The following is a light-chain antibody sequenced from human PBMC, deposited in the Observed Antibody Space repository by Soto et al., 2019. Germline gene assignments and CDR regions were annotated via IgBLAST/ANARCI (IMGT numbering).Light chain of an antibody. CDR3: SSYAGSSARVV. Sequence: QSVLTQPASVSGSPGQSITISCTRSSTDFENYNLVSWYQHCPDKAPKLIIYEGTKRRSEISDRFSGSESDTTASLIISGLQPEDEADYYCSSYAGSSARVVFGGGTKLTVL. J-gene: IGLJ2*01. CDR2: EGT. V-gene: IGLV2-23*01. CDR1: STDFENYNL.